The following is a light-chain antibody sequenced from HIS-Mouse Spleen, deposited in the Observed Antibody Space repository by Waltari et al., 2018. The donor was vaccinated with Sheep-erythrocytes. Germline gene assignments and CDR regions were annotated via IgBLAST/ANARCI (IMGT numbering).Light chain of an antibody. J-gene: IGKJ4*01. V-gene: IGKV1-5*03. Sequence: DIQMTQSPSTLSASVGDRVTIPCRASQSIRSWLAWYQQKPGKAPKLLIYTASSLESGVPSRFSGSGSGTEFTLTISSLQPDDFATYYCQQYNSYPLTFGGGTKVEIK. CDR1: QSIRSW. CDR3: QQYNSYPLT. CDR2: TAS.